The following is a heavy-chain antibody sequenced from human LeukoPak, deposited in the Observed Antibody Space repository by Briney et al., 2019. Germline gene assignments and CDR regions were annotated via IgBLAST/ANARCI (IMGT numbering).Heavy chain of an antibody. V-gene: IGHV4-34*01. J-gene: IGHJ5*02. CDR2: INHSGST. D-gene: IGHD3-22*01. CDR1: GGSFSGYY. CDR3: ARGLSVAYYYDSSGYSDWFDP. Sequence: SETLSLTCAVYGGSFSGYYWSWIRQPPGKGLEWIGEINHSGSTNYNPSLKSRVTISVDTSKNQFSLKLSSVTAADTAVYYCARGLSVAYYYDSSGYSDWFDPWGQGTLVTVSS.